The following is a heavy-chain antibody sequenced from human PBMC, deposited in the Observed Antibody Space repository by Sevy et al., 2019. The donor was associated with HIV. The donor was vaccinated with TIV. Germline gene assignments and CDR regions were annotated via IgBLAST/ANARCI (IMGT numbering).Heavy chain of an antibody. CDR1: GFTFSSYW. Sequence: GGSLRLSCAASGFTFSSYWMHWVRQAPGKGLVWVSRINSDGSSTSYADSVKGRFTIYRDNAKNTLYLQMNSLRAEDTAVYYCARDYYGSGNIEDDWGQGTLVTVSS. J-gene: IGHJ4*02. CDR2: INSDGSST. D-gene: IGHD3-10*01. V-gene: IGHV3-74*01. CDR3: ARDYYGSGNIEDD.